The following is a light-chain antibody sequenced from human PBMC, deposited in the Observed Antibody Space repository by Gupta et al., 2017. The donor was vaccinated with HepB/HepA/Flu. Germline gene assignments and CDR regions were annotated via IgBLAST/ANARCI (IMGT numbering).Light chain of an antibody. Sequence: VLTQSPDTLSLSPGERATLSCRASQIVNKYLAWYHQKPGHAPRLLIYDASNRDTGIPARFSGGGCGTELTITISSREQEDFAVYYCQQRQDWPPVTFGQGTRLEIK. CDR2: DAS. CDR1: QIVNKY. V-gene: IGKV3-11*01. J-gene: IGKJ5*01. CDR3: QQRQDWPPVT.